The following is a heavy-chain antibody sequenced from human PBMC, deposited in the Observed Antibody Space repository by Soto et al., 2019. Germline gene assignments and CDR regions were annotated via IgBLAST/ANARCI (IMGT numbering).Heavy chain of an antibody. CDR3: ARHEGGFLEWPPLGWFDP. D-gene: IGHD3-3*01. V-gene: IGHV4-39*01. CDR2: IYYSGST. J-gene: IGHJ5*02. Sequence: SETLSLTCTVSGGSISSSSYYWGWIRQPPGKGLEWIGSIYYSGSTYYNPSLKSRVTISVDTSKNQFSLKLSSVTAADTAVYYCARHEGGFLEWPPLGWFDPWGQGTLVTVSS. CDR1: GGSISSSSYY.